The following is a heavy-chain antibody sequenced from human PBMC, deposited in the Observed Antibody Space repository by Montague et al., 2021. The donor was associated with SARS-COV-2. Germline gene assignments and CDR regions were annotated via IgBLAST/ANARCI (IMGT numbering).Heavy chain of an antibody. D-gene: IGHD6-19*01. CDR2: IYYSGRT. CDR1: GVSISSYY. J-gene: IGHJ3*02. V-gene: IGHV4-59*01. CDR3: ARGSGWIGNAFDI. Sequence: SETLSLTCTVSGVSISSYYYCWIRQPPGRGLEWIGYIYYSGRTNXNTSFKSRVTISVDTSKNQFSLKLSSVTAADTAVYYCARGSGWIGNAFDIWGQGTMVTVSS.